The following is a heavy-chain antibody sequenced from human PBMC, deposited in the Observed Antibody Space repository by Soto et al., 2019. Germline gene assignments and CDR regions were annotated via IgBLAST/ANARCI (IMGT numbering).Heavy chain of an antibody. CDR2: ISYDGSNK. Sequence: PGGSLRLSCAASGFTFSSYGMHWVRQAPGKGLEWVAVISYDGSNKYYADSVKGRFTISRDNSKNTLYLQMNSLRAEDTAVYYCAKDVEYYDSSGYPSYFDYWGQGT. V-gene: IGHV3-30*18. D-gene: IGHD3-22*01. J-gene: IGHJ4*02. CDR3: AKDVEYYDSSGYPSYFDY. CDR1: GFTFSSYG.